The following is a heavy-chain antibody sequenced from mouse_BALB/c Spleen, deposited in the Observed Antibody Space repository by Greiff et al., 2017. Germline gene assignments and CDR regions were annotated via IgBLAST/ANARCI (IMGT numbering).Heavy chain of an antibody. V-gene: IGHV5-6-3*01. D-gene: IGHD1-1*01. J-gene: IGHJ3*01. CDR1: GFTFSSYG. Sequence: VQLVESGGGLVQPGGSLKLSCAASGFTFSSYGMSWVRQTPDKRLELVATINSNGGSTYYPDSVKGRFTISRDNAKNTLYLQMSSLKSEDTAMYYCARDYYGPFAYWGQGTLVTVSA. CDR3: ARDYYGPFAY. CDR2: INSNGGST.